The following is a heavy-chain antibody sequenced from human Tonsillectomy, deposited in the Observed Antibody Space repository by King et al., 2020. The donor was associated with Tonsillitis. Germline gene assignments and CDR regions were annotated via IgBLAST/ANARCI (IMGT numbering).Heavy chain of an antibody. CDR3: ATEDDTGYFDI. J-gene: IGHJ3*02. Sequence: QLVQSGGGLVQPGGSLRHSCAASGFSFSSYWMSWVRQAPGKGLEWVANIRQDGSKIYYVDSVKGGFTISRDNAKNSLYLQMNSLRADETAVYYGATEDDTGYFDIWGQGTMVTVSS. CDR2: IRQDGSKI. CDR1: GFSFSSYW. D-gene: IGHD3-9*01. V-gene: IGHV3-7*01.